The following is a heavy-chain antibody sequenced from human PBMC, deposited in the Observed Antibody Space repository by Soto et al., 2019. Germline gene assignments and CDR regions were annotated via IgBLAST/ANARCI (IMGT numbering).Heavy chain of an antibody. CDR2: ISAYNGNT. D-gene: IGHD3-3*01. J-gene: IGHJ6*02. CDR3: ARAPKSITIFGVVMGRDYGMDV. Sequence: ASVKVSCKASGYTFTSYGISWVRQAPGQGLEWMGWISAYNGNTNYAQKLQGRVTMTTDTSRSTAYMELRGLGSDDTAVYYCARAPKSITIFGVVMGRDYGMDVWGQGTTVTVSS. CDR1: GYTFTSYG. V-gene: IGHV1-18*01.